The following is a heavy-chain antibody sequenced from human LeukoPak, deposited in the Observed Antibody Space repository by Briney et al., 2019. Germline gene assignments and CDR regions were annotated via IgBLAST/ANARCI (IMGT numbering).Heavy chain of an antibody. V-gene: IGHV1-8*01. CDR2: MNPNSGNT. D-gene: IGHD3-22*01. CDR1: GYTFTSYD. Sequence: ASVKVSCKASGYTFTSYDINWVRQATGQGLEWMGWMNPNSGNTGYAQKFQGRVTMTRNTSISTAYMELSSLRSEDTAVYYCARIKYYYDSSGYYVSFLDYWAREPWSPSPQ. J-gene: IGHJ4*02. CDR3: ARIKYYYDSSGYYVSFLDY.